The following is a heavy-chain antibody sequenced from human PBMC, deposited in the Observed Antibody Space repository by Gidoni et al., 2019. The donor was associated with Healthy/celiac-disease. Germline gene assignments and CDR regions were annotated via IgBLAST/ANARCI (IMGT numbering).Heavy chain of an antibody. V-gene: IGHV4-34*01. Sequence: QVQLQQWGAGLLTPSETLSLTCAVYGGSFSGYYWSWIRQPPGKGLEWIGEINHSGSTNYNPSLKSRVTISVDTSKNQFSLKLSSVTAADTAVYYCARGWAIYSSGWYRATPSVFDYWGQGTLVTVSS. CDR3: ARGWAIYSSGWYRATPSVFDY. CDR2: INHSGST. D-gene: IGHD6-19*01. CDR1: GGSFSGYY. J-gene: IGHJ4*02.